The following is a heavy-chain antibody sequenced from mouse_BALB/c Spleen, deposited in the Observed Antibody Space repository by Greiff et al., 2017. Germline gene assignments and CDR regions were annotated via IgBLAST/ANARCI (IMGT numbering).Heavy chain of an antibody. Sequence: QVQLQQPGAELVKPGTSVKLSCKASGYNFTSYWINWVKLRPGQGLEWIGDIYPGSGSTNYNEKFKSKATLTVDTSSSTAYMQLSSLASEDSALYYCARYCLYAMDYWGQGTSVTVSS. V-gene: IGHV1-55*01. CDR2: IYPGSGST. CDR1: GYNFTSYW. J-gene: IGHJ4*01. CDR3: ARYCLYAMDY.